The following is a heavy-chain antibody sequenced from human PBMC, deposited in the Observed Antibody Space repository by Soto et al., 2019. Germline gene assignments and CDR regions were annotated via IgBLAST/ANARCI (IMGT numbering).Heavy chain of an antibody. CDR3: ARFDRQYYDSSCYYYFDY. CDR2: INHSGST. D-gene: IGHD3-22*01. Sequence: PSETLSLTCAVYGGSFSGYYWSWIRQPPGKGLEWIGEINHSGSTNYNPSLKSRVTISVDTSKNQFSLKLSSVTAADTSVYYCARFDRQYYDSSCYYYFDYWGQGTLVTVSS. V-gene: IGHV4-34*01. J-gene: IGHJ4*02. CDR1: GGSFSGYY.